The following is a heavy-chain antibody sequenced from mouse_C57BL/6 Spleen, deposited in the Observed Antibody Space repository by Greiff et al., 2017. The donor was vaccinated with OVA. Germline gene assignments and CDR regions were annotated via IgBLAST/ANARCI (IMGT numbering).Heavy chain of an antibody. Sequence: QVQLQQPGTELVKPGASVKLSCKASGYTFTSYWMHWVKQRPGQGLEWIGNINPSNGGTNYNEKFKSKATLTVDKSPSTAYMQLSSLTSEDSAVYYCAREGIYYGYYFDYWGQGTTLTVSS. D-gene: IGHD2-2*01. CDR3: AREGIYYGYYFDY. V-gene: IGHV1-53*01. CDR2: INPSNGGT. CDR1: GYTFTSYW. J-gene: IGHJ2*01.